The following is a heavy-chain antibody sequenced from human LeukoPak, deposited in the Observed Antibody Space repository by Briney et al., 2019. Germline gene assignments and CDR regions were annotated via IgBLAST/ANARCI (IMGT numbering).Heavy chain of an antibody. CDR3: AKKIRQNYFDY. CDR2: ILYDGSKT. D-gene: IGHD3-10*01. Sequence: GGSLRLSCAASGFTFRSYGMHWVRQAPGKGLEWVAVILYDGSKTYYADSVKGRFTISRDNSKNTLYLQMNSLRAEDTAVYYCAKKIRQNYFDYWGQGTLVTVSS. V-gene: IGHV3-30*18. J-gene: IGHJ4*02. CDR1: GFTFRSYG.